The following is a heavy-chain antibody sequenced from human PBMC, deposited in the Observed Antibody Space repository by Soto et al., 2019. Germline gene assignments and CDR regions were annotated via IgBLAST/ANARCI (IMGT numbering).Heavy chain of an antibody. CDR2: INHSGST. V-gene: IGHV4-34*01. Sequence: QVQLQQWGAGLLQPSETLSLTCAVFGGSFSANYWTWIRQPPGKGLEWVGEINHSGSTNYNPSLTARVTISVDTSKNQFSLRLSSVTAADTAVYCCASARFDSWGQGILVTVSS. CDR3: ASARFDS. J-gene: IGHJ4*02. CDR1: GGSFSANY.